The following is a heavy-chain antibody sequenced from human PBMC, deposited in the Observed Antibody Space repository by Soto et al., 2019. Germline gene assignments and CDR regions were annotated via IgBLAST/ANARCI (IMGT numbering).Heavy chain of an antibody. D-gene: IGHD3-3*01. CDR2: IRGKSNTYAT. Sequence: EVQLVESGGGVVQPGGSLRLSCTASGFTFSDSTMQWVRQAPGKGLEWVGRIRGKSNTYATAYAASVKGRFTISRDDSHNTAYLQMNSLNTEDTAVYYCTRQWLLWGPFDYWGQGTLVAVSS. J-gene: IGHJ4*02. CDR3: TRQWLLWGPFDY. V-gene: IGHV3-73*01. CDR1: GFTFSDST.